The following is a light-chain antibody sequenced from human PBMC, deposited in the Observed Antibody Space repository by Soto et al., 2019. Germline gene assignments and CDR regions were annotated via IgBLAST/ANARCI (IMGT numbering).Light chain of an antibody. V-gene: IGLV1-44*01. Sequence: QSVLTQPPSASGTPGQRVTISCSGRSSNIGRDTVNWYRQLPGTAPKLVINSNNQRPSGVPDRFSGSKSGTSASLAISGLQSEDEADYYCAAWDVSMGGWLFGGGTKLTVL. CDR1: SSNIGRDT. CDR2: SNN. J-gene: IGLJ3*02. CDR3: AAWDVSMGGWL.